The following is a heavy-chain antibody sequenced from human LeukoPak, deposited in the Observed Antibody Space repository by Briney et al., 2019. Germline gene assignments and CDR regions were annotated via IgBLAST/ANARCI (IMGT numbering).Heavy chain of an antibody. CDR2: IIPIFGIA. CDR1: GGTFSSYA. D-gene: IGHD2-2*01. V-gene: IGHV1-69*04. J-gene: IGHJ5*02. Sequence: ASVKVSCKASGGTFSSYAISWVRQAPGQGLEWMGRIIPIFGIANYAQQFQGRVTITADKSTSTAYMELSSLRSEDTAVYYCAREVVPTNRNWFDPWGQGTLVTVSS. CDR3: AREVVPTNRNWFDP.